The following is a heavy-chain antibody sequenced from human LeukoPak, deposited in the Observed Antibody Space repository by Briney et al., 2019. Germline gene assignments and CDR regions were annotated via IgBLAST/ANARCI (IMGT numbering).Heavy chain of an antibody. V-gene: IGHV3-11*04. CDR2: ISSSGSTI. J-gene: IGHJ3*01. CDR1: GFTFSDYY. CDR3: ARDVREWGVEAFDL. Sequence: PGGSLRLSCAASGFTFSDYYMSWIRQAPGKGLEWVSYISSSGSTIYYADSVKGRFTISRDNAKNSLYLQMNSLRAEDTAVYYCARDVREWGVEAFDLWGQGTVVTVSS. D-gene: IGHD2-8*01.